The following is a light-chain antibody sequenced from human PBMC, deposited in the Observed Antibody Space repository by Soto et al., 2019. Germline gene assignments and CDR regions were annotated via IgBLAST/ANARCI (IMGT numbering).Light chain of an antibody. CDR1: QNVFTNY. J-gene: IGKJ2*01. CDR3: QHYGNSPL. Sequence: IVLTQSPGTLSLSPGEGATLSCRASQNVFTNYLAWYQQRPDQAPRLLIYGASTRAIGIPDRFSGSGSGTDFTLTITRLEPEDSVVYFCQHYGNSPLFGQGTKLEIK. V-gene: IGKV3-20*01. CDR2: GAS.